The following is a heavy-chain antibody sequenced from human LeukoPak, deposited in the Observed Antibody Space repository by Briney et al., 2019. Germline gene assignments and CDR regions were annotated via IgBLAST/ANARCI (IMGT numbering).Heavy chain of an antibody. J-gene: IGHJ4*02. CDR2: IWHDGSHK. D-gene: IGHD3-10*01. CDR1: GFTFSSYG. V-gene: IGHV3-33*08. Sequence: PGGSLRLSCAASGFTFSSYGMHWVRQAPGKGLEWVADIWHDGSHKYYADSVKGRFTISRDNSKNTLHLQMNSLRAEDTAVYYCARDLLLWFGELSGDSDYWGQGTLVTVSS. CDR3: ARDLLLWFGELSGDSDY.